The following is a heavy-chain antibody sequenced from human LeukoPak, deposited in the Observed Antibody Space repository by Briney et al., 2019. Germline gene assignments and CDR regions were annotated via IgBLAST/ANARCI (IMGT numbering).Heavy chain of an antibody. CDR1: GFTFSSYA. CDR2: ISGSGGST. D-gene: IGHD6-19*01. J-gene: IGHJ4*02. V-gene: IGHV3-23*01. Sequence: GGSLRLSCAASGFTFSSYAMSWVRQAPGKGLEWVSAISGSGGSTYYADSVKGRFTISRDNSKNTLYLQMNSLRAEDTAVYYCAKSESAVAGITGPFDYWGQGTLVTVSS. CDR3: AKSESAVAGITGPFDY.